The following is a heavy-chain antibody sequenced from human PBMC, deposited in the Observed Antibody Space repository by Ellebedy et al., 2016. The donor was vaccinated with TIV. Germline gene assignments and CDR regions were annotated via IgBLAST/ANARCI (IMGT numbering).Heavy chain of an antibody. CDR1: GFTFRTFG. J-gene: IGHJ4*02. CDR2: VSSGGSVQ. Sequence: GESLKISCAASGFTFRTFGMHWVRQAPGNGLEWLAVVSSGGSVQYYAASVKGRFTISRDSSHAILQMNSLRAEDLAVYYCAKDLRGGVSRYFDSWGQGTLVTVSS. V-gene: IGHV3-30*18. CDR3: AKDLRGGVSRYFDS. D-gene: IGHD2-8*02.